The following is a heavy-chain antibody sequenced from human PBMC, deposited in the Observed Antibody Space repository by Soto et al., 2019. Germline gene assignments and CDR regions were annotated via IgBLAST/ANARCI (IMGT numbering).Heavy chain of an antibody. V-gene: IGHV4-30-4*01. Sequence: QVQLQESGPGLVKPSQTLSLTCTVSGGSISSGDYYWSWIRQPPGKGLEWIGYIYYSGSTYYNPSLKSRVKIAIDPSKNHSSRKLSSVTAADTAVYYCASLPTVTTSSYFDYWGQGTHVTVSS. J-gene: IGHJ4*02. D-gene: IGHD4-17*01. CDR2: IYYSGST. CDR1: GGSISSGDYY. CDR3: ASLPTVTTSSYFDY.